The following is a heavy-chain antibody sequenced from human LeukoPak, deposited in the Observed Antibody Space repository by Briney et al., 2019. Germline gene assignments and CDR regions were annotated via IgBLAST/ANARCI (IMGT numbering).Heavy chain of an antibody. CDR3: AREGMVATFDY. J-gene: IGHJ4*02. D-gene: IGHD5-12*01. CDR2: TSSSSSYI. Sequence: GGSLRLSCAASGFTFSSYSMNWVRQAPGKGLEWVSSTSSSSSYIYYADSVKGRFTISRDKAKNSLYLQMNSLRAEDTAIYYCAREGMVATFDYWGQGTLVTVSS. CDR1: GFTFSSYS. V-gene: IGHV3-21*01.